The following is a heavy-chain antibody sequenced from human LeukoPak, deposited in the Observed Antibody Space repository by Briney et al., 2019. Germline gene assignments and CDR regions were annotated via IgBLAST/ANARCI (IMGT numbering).Heavy chain of an antibody. Sequence: GGSLRLSCAASGFTFNSYSMNWVRQAPGKGLEWVSYIDSSSSTIYYADSVKGRFTISRDNSKNTLYLQMNSLRAEDTAVYYCARDEIRGYSYGPIDYWGQGTLVTVSS. V-gene: IGHV3-48*01. D-gene: IGHD5-18*01. CDR1: GFTFNSYS. CDR2: IDSSSSTI. J-gene: IGHJ4*02. CDR3: ARDEIRGYSYGPIDY.